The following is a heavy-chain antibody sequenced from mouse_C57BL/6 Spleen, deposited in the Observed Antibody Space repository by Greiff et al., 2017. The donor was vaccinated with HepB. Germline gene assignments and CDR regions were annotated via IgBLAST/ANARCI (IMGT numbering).Heavy chain of an antibody. CDR2: ISSGSS. D-gene: IGHD2-4*01. Sequence: EVMLVESGGGLVKPGGSLKLSCAASGFTFSDYGMHWVRQAPEKGLEWVAYISSGSSTISRDNAKNTLFLQMTSLRSEDTAMYYCARNYDDYFDYWGQGTTLTVSS. V-gene: IGHV5-17*01. J-gene: IGHJ2*01. CDR3: ARNYDDYFDY. CDR1: GFTFSDYG.